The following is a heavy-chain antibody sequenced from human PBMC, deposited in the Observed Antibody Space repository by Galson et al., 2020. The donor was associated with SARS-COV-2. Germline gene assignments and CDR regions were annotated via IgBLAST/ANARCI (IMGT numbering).Heavy chain of an antibody. Sequence: SQTLSLTCAISGDSVSTNSGAWTWTRQSPSSGLEWLGRTYYWSKWNYDYAVSVKGRITINPDTSKNQFSLQLNSVTPGDTAIYYCARLRTCRGHTGVFDYWGQGILVTVSS. D-gene: IGHD3-10*01. V-gene: IGHV6-1*01. CDR2: TYYWSKWNY. CDR1: GDSVSTNSGA. J-gene: IGHJ4*02. CDR3: ARLRTCRGHTGVFDY.